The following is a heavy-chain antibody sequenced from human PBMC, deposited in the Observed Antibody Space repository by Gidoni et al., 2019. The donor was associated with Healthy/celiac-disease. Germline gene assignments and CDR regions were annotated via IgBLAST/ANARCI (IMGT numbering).Heavy chain of an antibody. V-gene: IGHV4-39*01. Sequence: SIYYSGSTYYNPSLKSRVTISVDTSKNQFSLKLSSVTAADTAVYYCARPGYGDYLRGDVSTDAFDIWGQGTMVTVSS. J-gene: IGHJ3*02. D-gene: IGHD4-17*01. CDR3: ARPGYGDYLRGDVSTDAFDI. CDR2: IYYSGST.